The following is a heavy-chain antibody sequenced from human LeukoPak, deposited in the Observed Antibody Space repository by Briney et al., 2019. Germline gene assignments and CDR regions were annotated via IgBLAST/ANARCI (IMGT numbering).Heavy chain of an antibody. V-gene: IGHV1-2*02. Sequence: ASAKVSRKAFGNNFSGYYIHWGRPAPRQGVEWMGWINTKSGGTNYAQKFQGRVTMTRDTSISTAYMELRRLRSDDTAVYHCASVKLGPEGFFDSWGQGTLVTVSS. J-gene: IGHJ4*02. CDR2: INTKSGGT. CDR1: GNNFSGYY. CDR3: ASVKLGPEGFFDS. D-gene: IGHD7-27*01.